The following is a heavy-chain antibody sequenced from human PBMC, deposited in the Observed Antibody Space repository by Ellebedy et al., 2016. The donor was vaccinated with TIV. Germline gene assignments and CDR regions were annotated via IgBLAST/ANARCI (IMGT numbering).Heavy chain of an antibody. V-gene: IGHV4-59*01. J-gene: IGHJ3*02. CDR1: GGSISGYY. CDR3: ATSYDSSGYYDVDAFDI. D-gene: IGHD3-22*01. CDR2: IYYSGSI. Sequence: MPSETLSLTCTVSGGSISGYYWNWIRQPPGKGLEWIGYIYYSGSIKYNPSLKSRLTISVDTSKKQFSLNLSSVTAADTAVYYCATSYDSSGYYDVDAFDIWGQGTMVTVSS.